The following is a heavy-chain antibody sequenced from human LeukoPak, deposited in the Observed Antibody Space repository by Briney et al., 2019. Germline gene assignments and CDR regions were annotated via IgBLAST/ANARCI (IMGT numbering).Heavy chain of an antibody. CDR1: GFTFSDYY. Sequence: GGSLRLSCAASGFTFSDYYMSWIRQAPGKWLEWVSYISSSGSAIYYADSVKGRFTISRDNAKNSLYLQMNSLRVEDTAVYYCARVSLAGTGPFDIWGQGTMVTVSS. J-gene: IGHJ3*02. CDR3: ARVSLAGTGPFDI. V-gene: IGHV3-11*04. D-gene: IGHD6-19*01. CDR2: ISSSGSAI.